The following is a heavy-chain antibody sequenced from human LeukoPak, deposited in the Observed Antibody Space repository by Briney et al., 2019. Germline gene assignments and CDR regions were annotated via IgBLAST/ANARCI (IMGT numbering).Heavy chain of an antibody. CDR1: GFTFSDYY. CDR2: ISSSTAYT. J-gene: IGHJ6*02. D-gene: IGHD3-10*01. Sequence: GGSPRLSCTASGFTFSDYYMTWIRQAPGKGLEWISYISSSTAYTNYADSVKGRFTISRDNAKNAMYLQMNSLRAEDTAVYYCARVASFYYGSGSSTRGGMDVWGRGTTVTVSS. CDR3: ARVASFYYGSGSSTRGGMDV. V-gene: IGHV3-11*06.